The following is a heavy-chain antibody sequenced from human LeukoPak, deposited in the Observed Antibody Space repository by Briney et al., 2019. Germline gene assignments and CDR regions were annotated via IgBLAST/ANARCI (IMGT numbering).Heavy chain of an antibody. CDR3: AKDLLWGSGSYTPSMDV. D-gene: IGHD3-10*01. Sequence: QPGRSLRLSCAASGFTFDDYAMHWVRQAPGKGLEWVSGISWNSGSIGYADSVKGRFTISRDNAKNSLYLQMNSLRAEDTALYYSAKDLLWGSGSYTPSMDVWGQGTTVTVSS. CDR2: ISWNSGSI. CDR1: GFTFDDYA. J-gene: IGHJ6*02. V-gene: IGHV3-9*01.